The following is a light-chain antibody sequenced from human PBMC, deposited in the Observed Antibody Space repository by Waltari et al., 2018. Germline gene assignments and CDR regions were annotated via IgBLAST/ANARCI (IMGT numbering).Light chain of an antibody. CDR2: EVS. CDR3: SSYAGSNNFPVV. CDR1: SSDVGGYNY. Sequence: QSALTQPPSASGSPGQSVTISCTGTSSDVGGYNYVSWYQQHPGKAPKLMIYEVSKRPSGVPDRVSGSKSGNTASLTVSGLQAEDEADYYCSSYAGSNNFPVVFGGGTKLTVL. J-gene: IGLJ2*01. V-gene: IGLV2-8*01.